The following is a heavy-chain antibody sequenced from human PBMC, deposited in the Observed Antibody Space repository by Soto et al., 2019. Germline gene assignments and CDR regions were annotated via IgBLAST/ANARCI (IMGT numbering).Heavy chain of an antibody. V-gene: IGHV1-18*04. CDR3: ARLGGDIVVVVAATKPYYYYYGMDV. J-gene: IGHJ6*02. CDR2: ISAYNGNT. Sequence: ASVKVSCKASGYTFTSYGISWVRQAPGQGLEWMGWISAYNGNTNYAQKLQGRVTMTTDTSTSTAYMELRSLRSDDTAVYYCARLGGDIVVVVAATKPYYYYYGMDVWGQGTTVTVSS. D-gene: IGHD2-15*01. CDR1: GYTFTSYG.